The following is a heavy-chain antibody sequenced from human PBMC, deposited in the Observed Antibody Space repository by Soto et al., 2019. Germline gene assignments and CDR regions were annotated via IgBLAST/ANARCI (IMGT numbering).Heavy chain of an antibody. D-gene: IGHD1-26*01. V-gene: IGHV2-5*02. CDR2: IYWDDSK. J-gene: IGHJ5*02. Sequence: QITLKESGPTLVKPTQTITLTCTFSGFSLPTDRVGVGWIRQPPGKALEWLAVIYWDDSKTYRPSLKSRLNITKDTSKNQVALTMTDMDPVDTATYYCAHAYGGRSLSWGPGTLVTVSS. CDR1: GFSLPTDRVG. CDR3: AHAYGGRSLS.